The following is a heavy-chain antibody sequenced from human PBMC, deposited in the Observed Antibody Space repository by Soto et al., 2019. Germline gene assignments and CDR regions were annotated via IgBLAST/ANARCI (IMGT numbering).Heavy chain of an antibody. J-gene: IGHJ4*02. V-gene: IGHV5-51*01. CDR3: ARQSRDYSYFEY. CDR2: IYPGDSRT. D-gene: IGHD3-22*01. CDR1: GNSFMNYW. Sequence: HGESLKISCETSGNSFMNYWIGWVRQKPGKGLDWMGIIYPGDSRTIYSPSFQGHVSISVDKSISTAYLQWSSLEASDTAIYYCARQSRDYSYFEYWGQGTPVTVSS.